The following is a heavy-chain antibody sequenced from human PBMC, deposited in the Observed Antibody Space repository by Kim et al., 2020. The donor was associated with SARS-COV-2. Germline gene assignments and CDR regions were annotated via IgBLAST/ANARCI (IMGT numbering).Heavy chain of an antibody. CDR1: GFSFSDYY. CDR2: INSDGSSI. Sequence: GGSLRLSCAASGFSFSDYYMSWIRKAPGKGLEWVAYINSDGSSIKYADSVNGRFTVSRDNAKKSLSLQMISLTPEDTAVYYCVREPNYWGQGTLVTVSS. J-gene: IGHJ4*02. V-gene: IGHV3-11*01. CDR3: VREPNY.